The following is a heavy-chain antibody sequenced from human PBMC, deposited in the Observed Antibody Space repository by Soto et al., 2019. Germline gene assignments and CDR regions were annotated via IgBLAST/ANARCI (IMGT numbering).Heavy chain of an antibody. V-gene: IGHV4-59*08. CDR1: GGSISSYY. Sequence: QVQLQESGPGLVKPSETLSLTCTVSGGSISSYYWSWIRQPPGKGLEWIGFIYHSGSTTYSPSLKSRVTISLDTSKNQFSLKLTSLTAADTAVYYCARRRSGPTFFDFWGQGTLLTVSS. CDR3: ARRRSGPTFFDF. CDR2: IYHSGST. J-gene: IGHJ4*02. D-gene: IGHD3-10*01.